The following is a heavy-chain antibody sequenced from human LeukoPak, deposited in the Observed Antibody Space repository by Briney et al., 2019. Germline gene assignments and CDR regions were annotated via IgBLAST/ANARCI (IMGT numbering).Heavy chain of an antibody. V-gene: IGHV3-7*01. Sequence: GGSLRLSCAASGFTSSGAWMSWVRQAPGKGLEWVANINQGGSDKYYVDSVKGRFTISRDNANNLLYLKMNSLRGEDTAVYYCTRDRSRAEDDWGQGTLVTVSS. D-gene: IGHD1-14*01. CDR2: INQGGSDK. CDR1: GFTSSGAW. CDR3: TRDRSRAEDD. J-gene: IGHJ4*02.